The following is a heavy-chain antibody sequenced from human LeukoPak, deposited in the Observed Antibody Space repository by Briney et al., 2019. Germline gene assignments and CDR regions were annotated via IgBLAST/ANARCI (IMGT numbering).Heavy chain of an antibody. V-gene: IGHV4-34*01. J-gene: IGHJ6*02. D-gene: IGHD3-3*01. Sequence: SETLSLTCAVYGGSFSGYYWSWIRQPPGKGLEWIGEINHSGSTNYNPSLKSRVTISVDTSKNQFSLKLSSVTAADTAVYYCARDLLVPEAIFDGMDVWGQGTTVTVSS. CDR2: INHSGST. CDR1: GGSFSGYY. CDR3: ARDLLVPEAIFDGMDV.